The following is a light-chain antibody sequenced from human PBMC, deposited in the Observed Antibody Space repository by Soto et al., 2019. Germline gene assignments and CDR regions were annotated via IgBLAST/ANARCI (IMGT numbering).Light chain of an antibody. CDR2: EGN. V-gene: IGLV2-23*01. CDR1: SNDIGTYNL. J-gene: IGLJ7*01. CDR3: CSYTDGSSLL. Sequence: QSVLTQPASVSESPGQSISISCGGGSNDIGTYNLVSWYQQHPGKAHKLIIYEGNKRPSGVSNRFSGSRSGNTASLTISGLQAEDEADYYCCSYTDGSSLLFGGGTQLTVL.